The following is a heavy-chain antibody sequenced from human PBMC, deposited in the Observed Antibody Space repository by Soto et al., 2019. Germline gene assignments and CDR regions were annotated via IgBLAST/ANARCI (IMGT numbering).Heavy chain of an antibody. V-gene: IGHV4-30-2*01. Sequence: PSETLSLTCAVSGGSICSGGYSWSWIRQPPGKGLECIGYIYHSVSTYYNPSLKSRVTISVDRSKNQFSLKLSSVTAADTAVYYCARGPPLGYWGQGTLVTVSS. CDR2: IYHSVST. J-gene: IGHJ4*02. CDR3: ARGPPLGY. CDR1: GGSICSGGYS. D-gene: IGHD7-27*01.